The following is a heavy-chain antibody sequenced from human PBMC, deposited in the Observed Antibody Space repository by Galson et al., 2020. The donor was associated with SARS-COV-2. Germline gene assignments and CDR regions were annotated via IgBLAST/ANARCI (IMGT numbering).Heavy chain of an antibody. D-gene: IGHD1-1*01. CDR3: AGGGWNNARYESYMDV. V-gene: IGHV1-69*13. Sequence: SVKVSCKASGGTFSSYAISWVRQAPGQGLEWMGGIIPIFGTEKYAQKFQGRVTITADELTSTAYMEMSSLRSEDTAVYYCAGGGWNNARYESYMDVWGKGTTVTVSS. J-gene: IGHJ6*03. CDR2: IIPIFGTE. CDR1: GGTFSSYA.